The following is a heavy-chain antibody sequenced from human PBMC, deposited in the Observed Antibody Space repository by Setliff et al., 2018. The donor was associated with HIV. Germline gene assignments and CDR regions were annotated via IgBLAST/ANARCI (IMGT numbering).Heavy chain of an antibody. CDR3: ARGDGITSYYYYYYMDV. V-gene: IGHV4-61*09. Sequence: ASETLSLTCTVSGASISSGGDYWTWIRQPAGKGLEWIGHVYTSGTTKYNPSLKSRVSILGDTSKNQFSLKLSSVTAADTAVYYCARGDGITSYYYYYYMDVWGKGTTVTAP. CDR1: GASISSGGDY. D-gene: IGHD3-16*01. CDR2: VYTSGTT. J-gene: IGHJ6*03.